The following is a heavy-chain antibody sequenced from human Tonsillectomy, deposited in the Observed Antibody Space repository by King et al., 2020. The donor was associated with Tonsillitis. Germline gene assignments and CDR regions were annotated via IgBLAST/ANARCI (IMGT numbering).Heavy chain of an antibody. D-gene: IGHD1-1*01. J-gene: IGHJ4*02. V-gene: IGHV3-23*04. CDR3: AKDVDEDNDGSFDN. CDR2: LSGSGGNT. Sequence: VQLVESGGGLEQPGGSLRLSCATSGFTFTKFAMSWVRQAPGKGLEWVSGLSGSGGNTEYADSVKGRFTISRDNSENTLYLQMNSLRADDTAIYYCAKDVDEDNDGSFDNWGQGTLVTVSS. CDR1: GFTFTKFA.